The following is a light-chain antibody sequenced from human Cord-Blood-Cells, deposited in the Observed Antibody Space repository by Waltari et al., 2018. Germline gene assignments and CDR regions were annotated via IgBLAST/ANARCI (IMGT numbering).Light chain of an antibody. CDR1: SSDVGGYNY. V-gene: IGLV2-14*01. CDR3: SSYTSSSPLV. CDR2: DVS. Sequence: QSALTQPASVSGSPGQSITISCTGTSSDVGGYNYVSWYQQHPGKAPKLMIYDVSNRPSGVSNRFSGSQSRNTSSLTISGLQAEDEADYYCSSYTSSSPLVFGGGTKLPVL. J-gene: IGLJ3*02.